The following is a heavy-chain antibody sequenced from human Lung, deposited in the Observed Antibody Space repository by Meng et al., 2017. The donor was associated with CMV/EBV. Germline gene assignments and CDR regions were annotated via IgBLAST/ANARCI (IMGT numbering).Heavy chain of an antibody. CDR1: GFTFSSYS. CDR2: ISSSSSYI. J-gene: IGHJ4*02. D-gene: IGHD2-15*01. CDR3: ARVRDIDDY. Sequence: GEXXKISCAASGFTFSSYSMNWVRQAPGKGLEWVSSISSSSSYIYYADSVKGRFTISRDNAKNSLYLQMNSLRAEDTAVYYCARVRDIDDYWGQGTLVTVSS. V-gene: IGHV3-21*01.